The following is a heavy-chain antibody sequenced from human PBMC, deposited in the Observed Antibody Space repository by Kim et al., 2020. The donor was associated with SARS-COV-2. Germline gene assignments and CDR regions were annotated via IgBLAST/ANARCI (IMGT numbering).Heavy chain of an antibody. CDR3: ARELGWGTTHYYYYMDA. V-gene: IGHV1-69*10. D-gene: IGHD1-7*01. J-gene: IGHJ6*03. CDR1: GCTFSSYA. Sequence: SVKVSCKASGCTFSSYAISWVRQAPGQGLEWMGWIIPIIGIANYAQKFQGRVTITADKSTSTAYMELSSLRSEDTAVYYCARELGWGTTHYYYYMDAWGEGTPVTVSS. CDR2: IIPIIGIA.